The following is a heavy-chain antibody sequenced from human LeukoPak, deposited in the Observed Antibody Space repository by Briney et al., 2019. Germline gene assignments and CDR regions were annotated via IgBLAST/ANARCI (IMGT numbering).Heavy chain of an antibody. Sequence: SETLSLTCAVYGGSFSGYYWSWIRQPPGKGLEWIGEINHSGSTNYNPSLKSRVTISVDTSKNQFSLKLSSVTAADTAVYYCARASILGYCSGGSCLYYFDYWGQGTLVTVSS. D-gene: IGHD2-15*01. CDR3: ARASILGYCSGGSCLYYFDY. CDR2: INHSGST. V-gene: IGHV4-34*01. J-gene: IGHJ4*02. CDR1: GGSFSGYY.